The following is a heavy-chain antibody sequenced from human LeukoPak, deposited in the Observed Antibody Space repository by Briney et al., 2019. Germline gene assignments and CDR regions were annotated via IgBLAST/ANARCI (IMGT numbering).Heavy chain of an antibody. CDR2: FDPEDGET. V-gene: IGHV1-24*01. J-gene: IGHJ4*02. Sequence: ASVKVSCKVSGYTLTELSMHWVRQAPGKGLEWMGGFDPEDGETIYAQKFQGRVTMTEDTSTDTAYMELSSLRSEDTAVYYCATRGLYDFWSGYYRAYFDYWGQGTLVTVSS. D-gene: IGHD3-3*01. CDR1: GYTLTELS. CDR3: ATRGLYDFWSGYYRAYFDY.